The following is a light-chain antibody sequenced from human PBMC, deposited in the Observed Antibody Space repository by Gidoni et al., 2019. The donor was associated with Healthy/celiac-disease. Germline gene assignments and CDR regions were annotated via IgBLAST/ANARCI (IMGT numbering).Light chain of an antibody. CDR3: QSYDSSLSVV. CDR1: SPNIGAGYD. CDR2: GNS. V-gene: IGLV1-40*01. Sequence: QSVLTQPPSLSGAPGQRVTISCTGSSPNIGAGYDVHWYQQLPGTAPKLLIYGNSNRPSGVPDRFSGSKSGTSASLAITGLQAEDEADYYCQSYDSSLSVVFGGGTKLTVL. J-gene: IGLJ2*01.